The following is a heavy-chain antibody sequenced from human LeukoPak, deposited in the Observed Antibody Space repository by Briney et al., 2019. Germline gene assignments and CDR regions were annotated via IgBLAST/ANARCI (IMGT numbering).Heavy chain of an antibody. V-gene: IGHV4-59*01. D-gene: IGHD1-1*01. Sequence: PSETLSLTCTVSGGSISTYYWTWIRQPPGKGLEWIGYISYSGSTNYNPSLKSRATFSVDTSTSQFFLKLISVTAATSAVFFCARAQLNLVADFGMDVWGQGTTDSVSS. CDR2: ISYSGST. J-gene: IGHJ6*01. CDR3: ARAQLNLVADFGMDV. CDR1: GGSISTYY.